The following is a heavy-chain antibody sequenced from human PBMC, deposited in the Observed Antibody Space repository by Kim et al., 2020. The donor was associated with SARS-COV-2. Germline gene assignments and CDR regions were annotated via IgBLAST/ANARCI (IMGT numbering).Heavy chain of an antibody. CDR3: AKSGLGYNAFEF. Sequence: GGSLRLSCAASGFTFSSYSMNWVRQAPGKGLEWVSSISSSSSYIYYADSVKGRFTISRDNAKNSLYLQMNSLRVEDTAIYYCAKSGLGYNAFEFWGQGTL. CDR1: GFTFSSYS. CDR2: ISSSSSYI. D-gene: IGHD5-12*01. J-gene: IGHJ4*02. V-gene: IGHV3-21*04.